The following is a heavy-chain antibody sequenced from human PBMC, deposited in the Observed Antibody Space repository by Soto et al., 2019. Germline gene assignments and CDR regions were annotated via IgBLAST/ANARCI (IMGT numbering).Heavy chain of an antibody. CDR1: GDSLTGYS. J-gene: IGHJ5*02. CDR2: INFQGTT. Sequence: LSLTCDVRGDSLTGYSWSWLRQPPGKGLEWIGEINFQGTTNYHPSLRTRVSMSVDTSKKQFSLRLRSVTAADTAVYYCVRDGTKTLRDWFDPWGQGISVTVSS. D-gene: IGHD1-1*01. CDR3: VRDGTKTLRDWFDP. V-gene: IGHV4-34*01.